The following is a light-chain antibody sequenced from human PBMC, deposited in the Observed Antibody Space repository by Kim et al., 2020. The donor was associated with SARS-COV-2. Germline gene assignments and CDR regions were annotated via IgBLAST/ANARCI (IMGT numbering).Light chain of an antibody. CDR2: AAS. V-gene: IGKV1-39*01. CDR3: QQNNITPFT. CDR1: QSISSH. Sequence: ASVGDRVTITCRTTQSISSHLNWYQQKPGRAPKLLIYAASTLQGGVPSRFSGSGSETDFTLTISSLQPEDFATYFCQQNNITPFTFGPGTKLEIK. J-gene: IGKJ3*01.